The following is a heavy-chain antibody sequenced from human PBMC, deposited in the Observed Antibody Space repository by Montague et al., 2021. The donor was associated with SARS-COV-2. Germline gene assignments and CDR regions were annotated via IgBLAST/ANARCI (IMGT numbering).Heavy chain of an antibody. CDR1: GGSISSSSYY. CDR2: IYYSGST. CDR3: ARNPADYYGSGSYPTWENWFDP. J-gene: IGHJ5*02. D-gene: IGHD3-10*01. Sequence: SETLSLTCTVSGGSISSSSYYWGWIRQPPGKGLERIGSIYYSGSTYYNPSLKSRVTISVDTSKNQFSLKLSSVTAADTAVYYCARNPADYYGSGSYPTWENWFDPWGQGTLATVSS. V-gene: IGHV4-39*01.